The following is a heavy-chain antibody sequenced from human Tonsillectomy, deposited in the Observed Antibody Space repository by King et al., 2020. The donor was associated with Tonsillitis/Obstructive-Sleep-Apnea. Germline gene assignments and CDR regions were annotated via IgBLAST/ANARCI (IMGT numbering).Heavy chain of an antibody. D-gene: IGHD3-22*01. CDR3: ARAQDSSGYFAASYFDY. CDR2: IWYDGSNK. Sequence: VQLVESGGGVVQPGRSLRLSCAASGFTFSSYGRHWVRQAPGKGLAWGAVIWYDGSNKYYADSVKGRFTISRDNSKNTLYLQMNSLRAEDTAVYYCARAQDSSGYFAASYFDYWGQGTLVTVSS. J-gene: IGHJ4*02. V-gene: IGHV3-33*01. CDR1: GFTFSSYG.